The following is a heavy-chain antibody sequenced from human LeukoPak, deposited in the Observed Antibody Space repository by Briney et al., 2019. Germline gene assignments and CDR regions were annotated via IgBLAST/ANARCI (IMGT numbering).Heavy chain of an antibody. CDR2: ISSTGIT. J-gene: IGHJ4*02. V-gene: IGHV4-39*01. Sequence: SETLSLTRSVSGVSISISNYFWGWIRQPPGKGLEWIASISSTGITHYYPSLESRISVSVETSKNQFSLKLTSLTAADTAVYYCAFSGWFWGAFDYWGQGILVTVSS. D-gene: IGHD6-19*01. CDR3: AFSGWFWGAFDY. CDR1: GVSISISNYF.